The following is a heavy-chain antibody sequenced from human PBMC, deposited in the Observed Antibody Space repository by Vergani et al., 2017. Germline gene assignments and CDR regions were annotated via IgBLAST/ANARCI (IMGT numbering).Heavy chain of an antibody. J-gene: IGHJ4*02. CDR2: IQFDGSTQ. D-gene: IGHD3-16*01. Sequence: QVQLVESGGGVVQRGGSLRLSCATSGFTLSNYDMQWIRQGPGKGLEFVAFIQFDGSTQYYADSVKGRFTLSRDCSKNTLYLQMNSLRTDDTATYYCAQHFRGWGIDYWGQGTKVIVSS. V-gene: IGHV3-30*02. CDR3: AQHFRGWGIDY. CDR1: GFTLSNYD.